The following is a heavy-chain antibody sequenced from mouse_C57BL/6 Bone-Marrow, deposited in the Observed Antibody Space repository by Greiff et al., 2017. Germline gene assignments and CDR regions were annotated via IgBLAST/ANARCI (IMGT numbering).Heavy chain of an antibody. J-gene: IGHJ4*01. CDR2: ISSGGDYI. CDR1: GFTFSSYA. CDR3: TRARGGNAMDY. D-gene: IGHD2-1*01. Sequence: EVKLVESGEGLVKPGGSLKLSCAASGFTFSSYAMSWVRQTPEKRLEWVAYISSGGDYIYYADTVKGRFTISRDNARNTLYLQMSSLKSEDTAMYYCTRARGGNAMDYWGQGTTVTVSS. V-gene: IGHV5-9-1*02.